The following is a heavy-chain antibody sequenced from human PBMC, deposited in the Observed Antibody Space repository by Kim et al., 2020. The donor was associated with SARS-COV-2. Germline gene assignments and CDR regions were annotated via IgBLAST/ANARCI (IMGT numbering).Heavy chain of an antibody. Sequence: GGSLRLSCAASGFTFSSYAMSWVRQAPGKGLEWVSAISGSGGSTYYADSVKGRFTISRDNSKNTLYLQMNSLRAEDTAVYYCAKTTVYYDILTGYYPDAFDIWGQGTLVTVSS. V-gene: IGHV3-23*01. CDR2: ISGSGGST. CDR1: GFTFSSYA. D-gene: IGHD3-9*01. J-gene: IGHJ3*02. CDR3: AKTTVYYDILTGYYPDAFDI.